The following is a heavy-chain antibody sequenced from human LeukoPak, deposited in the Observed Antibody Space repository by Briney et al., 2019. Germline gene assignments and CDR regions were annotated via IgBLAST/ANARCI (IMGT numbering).Heavy chain of an antibody. Sequence: PSETLSLTCTVSGGSISSYYWSWIRQPPGKGLEWIGYIYHSGSTNYNPSLKSRVTISVDTSKNQFSLKLSSVTAADTAVYYCARRYCSGGSCYPNWFDPWGQGTLVTVSS. D-gene: IGHD2-15*01. J-gene: IGHJ5*02. V-gene: IGHV4-59*01. CDR2: IYHSGST. CDR3: ARRYCSGGSCYPNWFDP. CDR1: GGSISSYY.